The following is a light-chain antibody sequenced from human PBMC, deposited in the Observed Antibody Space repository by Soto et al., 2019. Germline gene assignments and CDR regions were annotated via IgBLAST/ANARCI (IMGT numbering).Light chain of an antibody. J-gene: IGLJ2*01. CDR3: SSYAGRNNVI. CDR1: SSDISKYNY. Sequence: QSVLTQPPSASGSPGQSVTISCTGTSSDISKYNYVSWYQQHPGKAPKLFIYEVNKRPSEVPERFSGSKSANTASLTVSGLQAEDETDYYCSSYAGRNNVIFGGVTQLTVL. CDR2: EVN. V-gene: IGLV2-8*01.